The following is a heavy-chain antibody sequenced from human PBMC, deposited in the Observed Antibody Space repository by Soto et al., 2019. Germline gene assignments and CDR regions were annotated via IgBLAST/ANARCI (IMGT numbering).Heavy chain of an antibody. V-gene: IGHV4-59*01. Sequence: SETLSLTCTVSGGSISSYYWSWIRQPPGKGLEWIGYIYYSGSTNYNPSLKSRVTISVDTSKNQFSLKLSSVTAADTAVYYCAREVYSNSLYYYYYYMEVWGKGTTVTVSS. CDR3: AREVYSNSLYYYYYYMEV. D-gene: IGHD4-4*01. CDR1: GGSISSYY. CDR2: IYYSGST. J-gene: IGHJ6*03.